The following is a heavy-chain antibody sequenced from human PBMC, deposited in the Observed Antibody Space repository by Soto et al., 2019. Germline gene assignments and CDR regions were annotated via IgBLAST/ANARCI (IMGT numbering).Heavy chain of an antibody. CDR2: IYYSGST. J-gene: IGHJ4*02. Sequence: SETLSLTCTVSGGSISSSSYYWGWIRQPPGKGLEWIGSIYYSGSTYYNPSLKSRVTISVDTSKNQFSLKLSSVTAADTAVYYCARHPVPARASLFDYWGQGTLVTVSS. CDR3: ARHPVPARASLFDY. CDR1: GGSISSSSYY. V-gene: IGHV4-39*01. D-gene: IGHD6-25*01.